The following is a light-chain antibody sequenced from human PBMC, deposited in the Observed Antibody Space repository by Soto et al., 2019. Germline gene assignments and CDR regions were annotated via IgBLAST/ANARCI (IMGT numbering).Light chain of an antibody. CDR3: QQYGTSPRT. V-gene: IGKV3-20*01. CDR2: GVS. J-gene: IGKJ1*01. Sequence: EIVLTQSPGTLSLSPGERATLSCRASQSVSSSYLAWYQQKPGQAPRLLIYGVSSRATGIPDRFSGSGSGTDFTLTISRLEPEDFAVYYCQQYGTSPRTFGQGTKVE. CDR1: QSVSSSY.